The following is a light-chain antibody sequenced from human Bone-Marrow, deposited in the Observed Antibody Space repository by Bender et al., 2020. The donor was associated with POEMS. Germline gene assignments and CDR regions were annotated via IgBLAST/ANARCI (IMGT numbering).Light chain of an antibody. Sequence: QSALTQPPSASGSPGQSVTISCTGTSSDVGGYNYVSWYQLHPGRVPTLMIYEVNKRPSGVPDRFSGSKSGNTASLTVSGLQAEDEADYYCSSYAGNNNLMFGGGTKLTVL. CDR3: SSYAGNNNLM. CDR1: SSDVGGYNY. J-gene: IGLJ3*02. V-gene: IGLV2-8*01. CDR2: EVN.